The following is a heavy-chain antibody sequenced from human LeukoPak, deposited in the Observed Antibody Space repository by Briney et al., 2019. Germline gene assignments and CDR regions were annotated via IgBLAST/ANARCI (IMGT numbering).Heavy chain of an antibody. CDR3: AREAGTSQGSSWLRLYYFDY. V-gene: IGHV3-48*02. J-gene: IGHJ4*02. CDR2: ISSSGSTI. Sequence: GGSLRLSCAASGFTFSSYSMNWVRQAPGKELEWVSYISSSGSTIYYADSLRGRFTISRDNAKYSLYLQMNSLRDEDTAVYYCAREAGTSQGSSWLRLYYFDYWGQGTLVTVSS. CDR1: GFTFSSYS. D-gene: IGHD6-13*01.